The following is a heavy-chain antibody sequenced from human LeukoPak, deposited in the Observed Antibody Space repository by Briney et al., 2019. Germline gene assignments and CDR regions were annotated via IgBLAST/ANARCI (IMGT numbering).Heavy chain of an antibody. CDR2: INSDGSST. CDR3: AKVLSHYDFWSGYYS. V-gene: IGHV3-74*01. CDR1: GFTFSSYW. D-gene: IGHD3-3*01. J-gene: IGHJ5*02. Sequence: GGSLRLSCAASGFTFSSYWMHWVRQAPGKGLVWVSRINSDGSSTSYADSVKGRFTISRDNAKNTLYLQMNSLRAEDTAVYYCAKVLSHYDFWSGYYSWGQGTLVTVSS.